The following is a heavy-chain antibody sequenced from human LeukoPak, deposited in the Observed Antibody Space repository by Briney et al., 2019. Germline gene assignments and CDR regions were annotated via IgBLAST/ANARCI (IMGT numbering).Heavy chain of an antibody. CDR2: TNSDGSST. D-gene: IGHD4/OR15-4a*01. V-gene: IGHV3-74*01. Sequence: GGSLRLSCAASGFTFSNYWMHWVRQAPGKGLVWVSRTNSDGSSTIYADSVKGRFTISRDNAKNTLYLQMNSLRAEDTAVYYCVRDYYGAFDHWGQGTLVTVSS. J-gene: IGHJ4*02. CDR3: VRDYYGAFDH. CDR1: GFTFSNYW.